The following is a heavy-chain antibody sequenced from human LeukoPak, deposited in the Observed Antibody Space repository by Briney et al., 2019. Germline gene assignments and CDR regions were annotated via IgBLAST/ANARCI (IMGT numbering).Heavy chain of an antibody. D-gene: IGHD2-21*02. CDR3: ARGPQSGDGFSLIDY. V-gene: IGHV1-8*01. CDR2: MNPNSGNT. J-gene: IGHJ4*02. CDR1: GYTFTSYD. Sequence: ASVKVSCKASGYTFTSYDINWVRQATGRGLEWMGWMNPNSGNTGYAQKFQGRVTMTRNTSISTAYMELSSLRSEDTAVYYCARGPQSGDGFSLIDYWGQGTLVTVSS.